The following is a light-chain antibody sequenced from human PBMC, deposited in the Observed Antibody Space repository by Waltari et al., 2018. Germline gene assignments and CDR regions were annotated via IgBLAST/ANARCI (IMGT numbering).Light chain of an antibody. CDR2: AAS. CDR1: QRISSY. Sequence: EIVLKQSPATLSLSPGDRATLTSRASQRISSYLAWYQQKPGQAPRLLIYAASTRATGIPARCSGSGSVTDFTLTISSLEPEDFAIYYCQQRSKSFTFGPGTKVDMK. J-gene: IGKJ3*01. V-gene: IGKV3-11*01. CDR3: QQRSKSFT.